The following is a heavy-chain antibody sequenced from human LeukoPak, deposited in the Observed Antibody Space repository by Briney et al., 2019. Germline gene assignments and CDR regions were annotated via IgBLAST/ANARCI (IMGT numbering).Heavy chain of an antibody. CDR2: IYPGDSDT. Sequence: GESLKISCKGSGYSFTSYWIGWVRQMPGKGLEWMGIIYPGDSDTRYSPSFQGQVTISADKSISTAYLQWSSLKASDTAMYYCARSRPDGYTSYYYFDYWGQGTLVTVSS. J-gene: IGHJ4*02. CDR1: GYSFTSYW. D-gene: IGHD5-24*01. CDR3: ARSRPDGYTSYYYFDY. V-gene: IGHV5-51*01.